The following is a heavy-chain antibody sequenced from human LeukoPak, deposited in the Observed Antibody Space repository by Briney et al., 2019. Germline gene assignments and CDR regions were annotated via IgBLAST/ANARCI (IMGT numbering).Heavy chain of an antibody. V-gene: IGHV1-18*01. CDR2: ISAYNGNT. D-gene: IGHD3-10*01. CDR1: GYTFTSYG. CDR3: ARGGLQLLWFGELSYYYYMDV. J-gene: IGHJ6*03. Sequence: ASVKVSCKASGYTFTSYGISWVRQAPGQGLEWMGWISAYNGNTNYAQKLQGRVTMTTDTSTSTAYMELRSLRSDDTAVYYCARGGLQLLWFGELSYYYYMDVWGKGTTVTVSS.